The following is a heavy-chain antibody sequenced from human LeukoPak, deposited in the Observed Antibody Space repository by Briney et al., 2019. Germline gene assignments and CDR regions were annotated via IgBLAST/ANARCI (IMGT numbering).Heavy chain of an antibody. V-gene: IGHV4-4*02. CDR2: IHDSGST. Sequence: SETLSLTCAVSGASITSTYWSTWVCQPPGKGLEWIGEIHDSGSTNYNPSLKSRVTMSVDKSKNQFSLNLTSVTAADTAVYYCATRATAGPWWGQGTLVTVSS. CDR3: ATRATAGPW. D-gene: IGHD6-13*01. CDR1: GASITSTYW. J-gene: IGHJ4*02.